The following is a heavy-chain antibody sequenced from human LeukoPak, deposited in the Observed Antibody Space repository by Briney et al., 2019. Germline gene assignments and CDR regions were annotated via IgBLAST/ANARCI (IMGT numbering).Heavy chain of an antibody. V-gene: IGHV3-30*02. CDR2: IRYDGSNK. J-gene: IGHJ4*02. D-gene: IGHD5-18*01. Sequence: PGGSLRLSCAASGFTFSSYGMHWVRQAPGKGLEWVAFIRYDGSNKYYADSVKGRFTISRDNSKNTLYLQMNSLRAEDTAVYYCARDSGYSYGHGDWGQGTLVTVSS. CDR1: GFTFSSYG. CDR3: ARDSGYSYGHGD.